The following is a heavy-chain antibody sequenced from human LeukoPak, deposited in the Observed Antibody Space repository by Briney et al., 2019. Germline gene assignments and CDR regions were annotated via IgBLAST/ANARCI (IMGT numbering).Heavy chain of an antibody. CDR2: VYPSGST. CDR3: ARDFLSSFTFDY. CDR1: AASISSSL. J-gene: IGHJ4*02. D-gene: IGHD6-13*01. Sequence: PSETLSLTCTVSAASISSSLCTWIRQPAGNWREWIGRVYPSGSTNYNPSLKNRVTISGDKSKNQFSLKLNSVTAADTAVYYCARDFLSSFTFDYWGQGALVTVSS. V-gene: IGHV4-4*07.